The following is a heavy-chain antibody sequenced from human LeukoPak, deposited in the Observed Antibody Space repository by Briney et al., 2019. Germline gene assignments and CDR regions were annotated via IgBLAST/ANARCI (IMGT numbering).Heavy chain of an antibody. V-gene: IGHV1-2*02. CDR1: GYTFTGYY. D-gene: IGHD2-15*01. CDR2: INPNSGGT. J-gene: IGHJ3*02. CDR3: ARDCSGGSCYHYGDAFDI. Sequence: ASVKVSCKASGYTFTGYYMHWVRQAPGQGLEWKGWINPNSGGTNYAQKFQGRVTMTRDTSISTAYMELSRLRSDDTAVYYCARDCSGGSCYHYGDAFDIWGQGTMVTVSS.